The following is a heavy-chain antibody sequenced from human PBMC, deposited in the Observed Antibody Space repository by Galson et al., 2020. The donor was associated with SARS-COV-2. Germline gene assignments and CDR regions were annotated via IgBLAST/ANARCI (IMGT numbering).Heavy chain of an antibody. J-gene: IGHJ6*02. V-gene: IGHV3-53*01. D-gene: IGHD3-22*01. CDR1: GFTVSSNY. CDR2: IYSGGST. Sequence: GGSLRLSCAASGFTVSSNYMSWVRQAPGKGLEWVSVIYSGGSTYYADSVKGRFTISRDNSKNTLYLQMNSLRAEDTAVYYCARDQGYDSSGYTYYGMDVWGQGTTVTVSS. CDR3: ARDQGYDSSGYTYYGMDV.